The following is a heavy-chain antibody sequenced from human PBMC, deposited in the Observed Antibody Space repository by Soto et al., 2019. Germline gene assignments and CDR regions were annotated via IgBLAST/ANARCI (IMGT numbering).Heavy chain of an antibody. Sequence: QVQLQESGPGLVKPSQTLSLTCTVSGGSISSGGYYWSWIHQHPGKGLEWIGYVDYSGSTYYNPSLKSRVTITVDTSKHQCSLKLSSVTAAVTAVYYCARVYCSGGSCSEFGYWGQGTLVTVSS. CDR1: GGSISSGGYY. CDR3: ARVYCSGGSCSEFGY. J-gene: IGHJ4*02. CDR2: VDYSGST. V-gene: IGHV4-31*03. D-gene: IGHD2-15*01.